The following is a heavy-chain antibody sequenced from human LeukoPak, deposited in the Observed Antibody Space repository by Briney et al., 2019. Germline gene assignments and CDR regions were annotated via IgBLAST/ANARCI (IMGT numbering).Heavy chain of an antibody. Sequence: PEAPSLTSAVPRGSLSGYYWSSVRQPPGKGLGWSGEIKHSGSTNYNPALKSRVTIAVDTSKNQFSLKLSSVTAADTAVYYCARDLPKYCSSTSCSRFDYWGQGTLVTVSS. CDR3: ARDLPKYCSSTSCSRFDY. CDR2: IKHSGST. J-gene: IGHJ4*02. V-gene: IGHV4-34*01. D-gene: IGHD2-2*01. CDR1: RGSLSGYY.